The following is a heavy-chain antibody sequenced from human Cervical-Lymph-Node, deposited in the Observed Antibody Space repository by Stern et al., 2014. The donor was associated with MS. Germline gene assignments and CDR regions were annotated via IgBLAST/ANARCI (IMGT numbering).Heavy chain of an antibody. CDR1: GDNLGSYA. Sequence: VKMVESGDEVKKTGASVKVCCKGCGDNLGSYAIHWMRQGTGQGPVWMGIVNPTDGRTTYAQTFQGRFTMTRDTSTMTVYMELSSLRAEDTAMYFCANPLPYANWGQGTRVTVSS. J-gene: IGHJ1*01. D-gene: IGHD4-17*01. CDR2: VNPTDGRT. V-gene: IGHV1-46*03. CDR3: ANPLPYAN.